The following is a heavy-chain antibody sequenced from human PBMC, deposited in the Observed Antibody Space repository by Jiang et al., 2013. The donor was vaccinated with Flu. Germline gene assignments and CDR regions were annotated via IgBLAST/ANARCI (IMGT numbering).Heavy chain of an antibody. CDR1: GFTFGDYA. D-gene: IGHD2-8*01. V-gene: IGHV3-49*03. J-gene: IGHJ4*01. CDR2: IRNKLYRGTT. CDR3: TRDLVRDIILIPVTYFDY. Sequence: VQLVESGGGLVQPGRSLRLSCTASGFTFGDYAVSWLRQAPGKGLEWVGFIRNKLYRGTTDYAASVKGRFTISRDDSKSIAYLQMSSLKTEDTAVYYCTRDLVRDIILIPVTYFDYWGQDAWSPSP.